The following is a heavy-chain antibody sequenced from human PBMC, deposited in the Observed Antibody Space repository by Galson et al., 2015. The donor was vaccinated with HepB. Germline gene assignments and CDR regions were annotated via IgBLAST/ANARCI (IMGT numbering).Heavy chain of an antibody. V-gene: IGHV3-30*04. CDR3: ARVGRRRDGYNVDY. D-gene: IGHD5-24*01. Sequence: SLRLSCAASGFTFSSYAMHWVRQAPGKGLEWVAVISYDGSNKYYADSVEGRFTISRDNSKNTLYLQMNSLRAEDTAVYYCARVGRRRDGYNVDYWGQGTLVTVSS. CDR2: ISYDGSNK. J-gene: IGHJ4*02. CDR1: GFTFSSYA.